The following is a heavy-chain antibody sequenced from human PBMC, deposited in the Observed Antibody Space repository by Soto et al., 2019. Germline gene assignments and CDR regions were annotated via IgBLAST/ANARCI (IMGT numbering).Heavy chain of an antibody. CDR1: GFTFSTYD. J-gene: IGHJ4*02. CDR3: VMRNLRGGGGSGLGFDY. D-gene: IGHD2-15*01. CDR2: IGIVGDR. V-gene: IGHV3-13*01. Sequence: TGGSLRLSCAASGFTFSTYDMHWVRQGRGKGLEWVSGIGIVGDRSSLGSVRGRFTVSSEDARNSLYLQMNSLKHGATALYYRVMRNLRGGGGSGLGFDYWGQGTLVTVSS.